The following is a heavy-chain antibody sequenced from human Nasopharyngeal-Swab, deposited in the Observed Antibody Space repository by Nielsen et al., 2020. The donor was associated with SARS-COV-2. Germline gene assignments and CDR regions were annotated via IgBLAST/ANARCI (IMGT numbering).Heavy chain of an antibody. CDR3: ARGRNSVGGFFDF. Sequence: SETLSLTCNVSGDSMSGNYWTWIRQPPGKGLEWIGYVTHSGSTKYNPSPSSRLTVSETTPRGRFFLTLTSVTAADTAVYYCARGRNSVGGFFDFWGQGILVIVSS. V-gene: IGHV4-59*01. CDR2: VTHSGST. D-gene: IGHD1-26*01. CDR1: GDSMSGNY. J-gene: IGHJ4*02.